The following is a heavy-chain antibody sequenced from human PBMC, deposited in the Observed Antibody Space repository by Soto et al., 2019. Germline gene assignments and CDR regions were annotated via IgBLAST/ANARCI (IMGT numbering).Heavy chain of an antibody. J-gene: IGHJ5*02. CDR2: INPSGGST. V-gene: IGHV1-46*01. Sequence: ASVKVSCKASGYTFTSYYMHWVRQAPGQGLEWMGIINPSGGSTSYAQKFQGRVTMTRDTSTSTVYMELSSLRSEDTAVYYCARDFKYYYGSGSYRNWFDRWGQGTLVTVSS. D-gene: IGHD3-10*01. CDR3: ARDFKYYYGSGSYRNWFDR. CDR1: GYTFTSYY.